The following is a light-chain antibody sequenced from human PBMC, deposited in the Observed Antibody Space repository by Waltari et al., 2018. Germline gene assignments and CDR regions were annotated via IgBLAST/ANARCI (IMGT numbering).Light chain of an antibody. J-gene: IGLJ1*01. CDR1: SSDAGGYNY. V-gene: IGLV2-14*03. Sequence: QSALTQPASVSGSPGQSITISCTGTSSDAGGYNYVSWYQQLPGKAPKLMIYDVSNRPSGGSNRFSGSKSGNTASLTISGLQAEDEADYYCSSYTSSFIYVFGTGTKVTVL. CDR3: SSYTSSFIYV. CDR2: DVS.